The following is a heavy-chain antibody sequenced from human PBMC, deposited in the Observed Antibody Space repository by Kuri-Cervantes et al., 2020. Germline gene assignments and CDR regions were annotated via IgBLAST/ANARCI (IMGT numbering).Heavy chain of an antibody. CDR2: ISSSGSTI. V-gene: IGHV3-11*04. CDR1: GFTFSDYY. CDR3: SRDKSFGTNTQLVVGGVLYYYYGMDV. D-gene: IGHD6-13*01. Sequence: GESLKISCAASGFTFSDYYMSWIRQAPGKGLEWVSYISSSGSTIYYADSVKGRFTISRDNAKKLLYLQMNSLRAEDTAVYYCSRDKSFGTNTQLVVGGVLYYYYGMDVWGQGTTVTVSS. J-gene: IGHJ6*02.